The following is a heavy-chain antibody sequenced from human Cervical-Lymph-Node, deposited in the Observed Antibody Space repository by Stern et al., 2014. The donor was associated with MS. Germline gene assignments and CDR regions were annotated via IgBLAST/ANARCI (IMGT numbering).Heavy chain of an antibody. CDR3: AKGKRPVAFRFES. Sequence: VQLVESVGGMVQPGRSLRLSCVASGFTFSNYGMHWVRQAPGKGLEWLAVISYNGNNHFSADSVQGRFTISRDNSKNTLYLQMNSLRTEDTAVYYCAKGKRPVAFRFESWGQGTLVTVSS. V-gene: IGHV3-30*18. D-gene: IGHD6-19*01. CDR2: ISYNGNNH. J-gene: IGHJ4*02. CDR1: GFTFSNYG.